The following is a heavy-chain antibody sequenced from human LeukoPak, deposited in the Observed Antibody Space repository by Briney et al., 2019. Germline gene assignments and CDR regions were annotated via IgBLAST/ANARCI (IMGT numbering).Heavy chain of an antibody. CDR3: ASAVTPPRGMDV. V-gene: IGHV1-46*01. Sequence: ASVKVSCKASGYTFTGYYMHWVRQAPGEGLEWMGIINPSGGSTNYAPKFQGRVTMTRDTSTSTVYMELSSLRSEDTAVYYCASAVTPPRGMDVWGQGTTVTVSS. J-gene: IGHJ6*02. CDR2: INPSGGST. CDR1: GYTFTGYY. D-gene: IGHD4-23*01.